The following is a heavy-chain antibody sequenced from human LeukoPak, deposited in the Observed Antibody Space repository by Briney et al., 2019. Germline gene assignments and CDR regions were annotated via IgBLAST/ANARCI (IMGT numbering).Heavy chain of an antibody. CDR3: AREGRRYSYGSYYYGMDV. CDR1: GGSFSGYY. CDR2: INHSGST. V-gene: IGHV4-34*01. Sequence: SETLSLTRAVYGGSFSGYYWSWIRQPPGKGLEWIGEINHSGSTNYNPSLKSRVTISVDTSKNQFSLKLSSVTAADTAVYYCAREGRRYSYGSYYYGMDVWGQGTTVTVSS. J-gene: IGHJ6*02. D-gene: IGHD5-18*01.